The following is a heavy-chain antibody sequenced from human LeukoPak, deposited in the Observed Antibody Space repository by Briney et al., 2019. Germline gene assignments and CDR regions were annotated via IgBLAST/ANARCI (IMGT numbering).Heavy chain of an antibody. CDR2: IRSKAYGRTT. V-gene: IGHV3-49*04. J-gene: IGHJ3*02. CDR1: GLLFGDHA. CDR3: TSSRYAYDGLDAFDI. Sequence: GGSLRLSCTTSGLLFGDHAMSWVRQAPGKGLEGVGFIRSKAYGRTTEYASSVKRRCTISRDDSKSISYRQMNSLKTEDTAVYHCTSSRYAYDGLDAFDIWGQGTVVTVPS. D-gene: IGHD3-16*01.